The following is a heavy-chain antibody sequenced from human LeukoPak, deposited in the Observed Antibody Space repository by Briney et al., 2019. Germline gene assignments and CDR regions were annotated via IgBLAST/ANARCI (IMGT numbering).Heavy chain of an antibody. CDR2: ISYHGSNK. J-gene: IGHJ4*02. CDR3: ARVPNPWFGELLYLDY. D-gene: IGHD3-10*01. Sequence: RRSLRLSCAASGFTFSSCAMHWVRQAPGKGLEWVAVISYHGSNKYYADSVKGRFTISRDNSKNTLYLQMSSLRAEDTAVYYCARVPNPWFGELLYLDYWGQGTLVTVSS. CDR1: GFTFSSCA. V-gene: IGHV3-30-3*01.